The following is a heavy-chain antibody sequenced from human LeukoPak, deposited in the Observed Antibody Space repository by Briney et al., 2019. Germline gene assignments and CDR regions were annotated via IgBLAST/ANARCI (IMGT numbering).Heavy chain of an antibody. CDR2: ISIGDGRT. Sequence: ASVKVSCKSSGYTFNSFGITWVRQAPGQGPEWIGWISIGDGRTHYGRKFQDRVSMTREMSSNTAFLELSSLRSDDTAVYFCSRSYYSSSWYYFDHWGQGTLVIVSS. CDR1: GYTFNSFG. CDR3: SRSYYSSSWYYFDH. D-gene: IGHD2-15*01. V-gene: IGHV1-18*01. J-gene: IGHJ4*02.